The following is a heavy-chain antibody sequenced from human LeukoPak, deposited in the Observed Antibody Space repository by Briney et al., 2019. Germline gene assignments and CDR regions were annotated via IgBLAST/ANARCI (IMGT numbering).Heavy chain of an antibody. CDR3: VRGVYASGSSP. Sequence: GGSLRLSCEASGFTLSNYWMYWVRQAPGKGLVWVSRIISDGSSNYADSVKGRFTISRDNDKNTLYLQMNSLRAEDTAVYYCVRGVYASGSSPWGQGTLVTVSS. J-gene: IGHJ5*02. V-gene: IGHV3-74*01. CDR1: GFTLSNYW. D-gene: IGHD3-10*01. CDR2: IISDGSS.